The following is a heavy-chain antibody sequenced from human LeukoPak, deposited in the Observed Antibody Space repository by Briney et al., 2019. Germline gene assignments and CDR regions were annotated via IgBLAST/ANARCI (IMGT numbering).Heavy chain of an antibody. J-gene: IGHJ4*02. CDR3: AKVGYCSGGSCYDIDY. CDR2: IRYDGNTK. Sequence: GGSLRLSCAASGFTFNSNGMHWVRQAPGKGLEWVAFIRYDGNTKYYADSVKGRFTISRDNSKNTLYLQMNSLRTEDTAVYYCAKVGYCSGGSCYDIDYWGQGTLVTVSS. CDR1: GFTFNSNG. D-gene: IGHD2-15*01. V-gene: IGHV3-30*02.